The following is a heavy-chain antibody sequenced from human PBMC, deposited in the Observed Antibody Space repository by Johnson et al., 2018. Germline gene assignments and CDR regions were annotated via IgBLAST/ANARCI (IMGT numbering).Heavy chain of an antibody. J-gene: IGHJ3*02. Sequence: VQLVESGGGLVKPGGSLRLSCAASGFTFSSYSMNWVRQAPGKGLEWVSSISSSSSYIYYADSVKGRFTISRDNAKNSLYLQMNSLRAEATAVYYCARDSLGAFDIWGQGTMVTVSS. CDR3: ARDSLGAFDI. CDR1: GFTFSSYS. D-gene: IGHD3-16*01. V-gene: IGHV3-21*01. CDR2: ISSSSSYI.